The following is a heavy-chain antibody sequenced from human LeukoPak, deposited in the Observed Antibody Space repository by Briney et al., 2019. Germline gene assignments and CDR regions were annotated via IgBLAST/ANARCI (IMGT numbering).Heavy chain of an antibody. J-gene: IGHJ3*02. CDR1: GFTFSSYA. Sequence: GGSLRLSCAASGFTFSSYAMHWVRQAPGKGLEWVAVISYDGSNKYYADSVKGRFTISRDNSKNTLYLQMNSLRAEDTAVYYCARETSPLDAFDIWGQGTMVTVSS. CDR2: ISYDGSNK. CDR3: ARETSPLDAFDI. V-gene: IGHV3-30-3*01.